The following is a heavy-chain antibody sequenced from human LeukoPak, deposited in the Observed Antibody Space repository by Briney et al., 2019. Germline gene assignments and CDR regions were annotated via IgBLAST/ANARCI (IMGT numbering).Heavy chain of an antibody. Sequence: SETLSLTCTVSGGSISSYYWSWIRQPPGKGLEWIGYISYSGSTNYNPSLKSRVTISADTSENQFSLKLSSVTAADTAVYYCARGKGYFDYWGQGTLVTVSS. CDR2: ISYSGST. CDR1: GGSISSYY. J-gene: IGHJ4*02. CDR3: ARGKGYFDY. V-gene: IGHV4-59*01.